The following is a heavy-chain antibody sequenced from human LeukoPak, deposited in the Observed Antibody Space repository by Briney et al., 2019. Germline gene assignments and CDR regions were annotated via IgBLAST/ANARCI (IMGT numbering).Heavy chain of an antibody. V-gene: IGHV3-30*02. CDR3: AKASGYYGSGSFSSDNYYGMDV. J-gene: IGHJ6*02. D-gene: IGHD3-10*01. CDR1: GLTFSSYG. CDR2: IRYDGSNK. Sequence: GGSLRLSCAASGLTFSSYGMHWVRQAPGKGLEWVAFIRYDGSNKYYADSVKGRFTISRDNSKNTLYLQMNSLRAEDTAVYYCAKASGYYGSGSFSSDNYYGMDVWGQGTTVTVSS.